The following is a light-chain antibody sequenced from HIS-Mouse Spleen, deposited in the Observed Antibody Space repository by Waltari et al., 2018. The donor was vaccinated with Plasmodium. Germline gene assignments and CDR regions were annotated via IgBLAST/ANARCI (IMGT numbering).Light chain of an antibody. CDR2: EDN. J-gene: IGLJ2*01. CDR1: SGSIASNY. Sequence: SPGKTVTISCTRSSGSIASNYVQWYQQRPGSAPTTVIYEDNQRPSGVPDRFSGSIDSSSNSASLTISGLKTEDEADYYCQSYDSSNQVFGGGTKLTVL. V-gene: IGLV6-57*03. CDR3: QSYDSSNQV.